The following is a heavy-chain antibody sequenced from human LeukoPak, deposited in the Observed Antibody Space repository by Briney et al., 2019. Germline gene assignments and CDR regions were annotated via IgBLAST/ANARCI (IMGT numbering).Heavy chain of an antibody. CDR1: GFTFSTYS. D-gene: IGHD4-17*01. J-gene: IGHJ4*02. Sequence: GGSLRPSCAASGFTFSTYSMNWVRQAPGKGLEWVSSISSSSSYIYYADSVKGRFTISRDNAKNSLYLQMNSLRAEDTAVYYCAGVGGNWVTTRYWGQGTLVTVSS. V-gene: IGHV3-21*01. CDR3: AGVGGNWVTTRY. CDR2: ISSSSSYI.